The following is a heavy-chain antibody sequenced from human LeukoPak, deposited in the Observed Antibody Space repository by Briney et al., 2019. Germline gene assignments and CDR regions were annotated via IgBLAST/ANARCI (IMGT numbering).Heavy chain of an antibody. CDR1: GGSFSSYY. CDR2: IYTSGST. D-gene: IGHD3-22*01. CDR3: ARELSSGYYLAFDI. V-gene: IGHV4-4*07. Sequence: SETLSLTCTVSGGSFSSYYWSWIRQPAGKGLEWIGRIYTSGSTNYNPSLKSRVTMSVDTSKNQFSLKLSSVTAADTAVYYCARELSSGYYLAFDIWGQGTMVTVSS. J-gene: IGHJ3*02.